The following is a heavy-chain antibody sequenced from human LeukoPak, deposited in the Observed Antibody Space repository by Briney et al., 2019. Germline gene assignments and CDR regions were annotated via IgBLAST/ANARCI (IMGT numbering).Heavy chain of an antibody. CDR3: AAYRGAHHKTFDY. V-gene: IGHV3-48*01. Sequence: GGSLRLSCVASGFTFSSYSMNWVRQAPGKGLEWISYISSFGGTIYYADSVKGRFTISRDNVRNSLDLQMNSLRVEDTAVYYCAAYRGAHHKTFDYWGQGALVIVSS. D-gene: IGHD1-26*01. J-gene: IGHJ4*02. CDR1: GFTFSSYS. CDR2: ISSFGGTI.